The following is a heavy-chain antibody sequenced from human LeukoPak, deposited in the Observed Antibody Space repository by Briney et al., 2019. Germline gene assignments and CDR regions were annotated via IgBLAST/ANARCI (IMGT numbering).Heavy chain of an antibody. D-gene: IGHD1-26*01. CDR2: IKQDGSEK. V-gene: IGHV3-7*01. Sequence: GGSLRLSCAASGLTFSSYWMSWVRQAPGKGLEWVANIKQDGSEKYYVDSVKGRFTISRDNAKNSLYLQMNSLRAEDTAVYYCARDSPYYSGSYSVDYWGQGTLVTVSS. CDR1: GLTFSSYW. J-gene: IGHJ4*02. CDR3: ARDSPYYSGSYSVDY.